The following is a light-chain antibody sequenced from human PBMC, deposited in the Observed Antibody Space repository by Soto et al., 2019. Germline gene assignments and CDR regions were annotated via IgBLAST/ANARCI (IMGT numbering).Light chain of an antibody. CDR3: CSYAGSSTHAV. CDR1: SSDVGSYNL. V-gene: IGLV2-23*02. J-gene: IGLJ7*01. Sequence: QSALTQPASVSGSPGQSITISCTGTSSDVGSYNLVSWYQQHPGKAPKLMIYEVSKRPSGVSNRFSGSKSGNTASLTISGXXXXXEADYYCCSYAGSSTHAVFGGGTQLTVL. CDR2: EVS.